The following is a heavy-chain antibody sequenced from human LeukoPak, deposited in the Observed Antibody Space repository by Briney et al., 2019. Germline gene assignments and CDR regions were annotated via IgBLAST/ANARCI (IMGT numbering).Heavy chain of an antibody. Sequence: PGGSLRLSCAASGFTFSSYAMSWVRQAPGKGLEWVSAISGSGGSTYYADSVKGRLTISRDNSKNTLYLQMNSLRAEDTAVYYCARPHSSSWKFDYWGQGTLVTVSS. D-gene: IGHD6-13*01. J-gene: IGHJ4*02. CDR1: GFTFSSYA. CDR2: ISGSGGST. V-gene: IGHV3-23*01. CDR3: ARPHSSSWKFDY.